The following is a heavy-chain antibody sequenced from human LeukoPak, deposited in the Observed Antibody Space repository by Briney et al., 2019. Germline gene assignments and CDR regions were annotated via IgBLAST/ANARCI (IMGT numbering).Heavy chain of an antibody. Sequence: ASGKVSRKASGYTFTSYGISWGRQAHGQGLGWRGWISAYNGNTNYSQTLPGRVTITTSTFTSTGYMELRTLRSEDTAVYYCATADIVVVPAAYSKQWLVPEDWGQGTMVTVSS. CDR2: ISAYNGNT. CDR3: ATADIVVVPAAYSKQWLVPED. CDR1: GYTFTSYG. J-gene: IGHJ4*02. V-gene: IGHV1-18*01. D-gene: IGHD2-2*01.